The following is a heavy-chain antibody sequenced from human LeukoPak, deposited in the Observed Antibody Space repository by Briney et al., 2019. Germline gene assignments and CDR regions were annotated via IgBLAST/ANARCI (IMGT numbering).Heavy chain of an antibody. CDR2: INPNSGGT. CDR3: ARVPYSSSWYYFDY. V-gene: IGHV1-2*02. J-gene: IGHJ4*02. CDR1: GYTFTGYY. D-gene: IGHD6-13*01. Sequence: ASVKVSCKASGYTFTGYYMHWVRQAPGQGLEWMGWINPNSGGTNYAQKFQGRVTMTRDTSISTAYMELRSLRSDDTAVYYCARVPYSSSWYYFDYWGQGTLVTVSS.